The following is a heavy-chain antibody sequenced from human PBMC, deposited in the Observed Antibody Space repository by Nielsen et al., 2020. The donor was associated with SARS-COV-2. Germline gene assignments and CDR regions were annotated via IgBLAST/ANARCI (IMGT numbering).Heavy chain of an antibody. CDR2: INPNSGGT. J-gene: IGHJ3*02. CDR3: ARDTHNSYGTSTGAFDI. D-gene: IGHD5-18*01. CDR1: GYTFANYY. Sequence: ASVKVSCKASGYTFANYYMHWVRQAPGQGLEWMGRINPNSGGTNFAQKFQGRVTMTRDTSISTANMELRRLRSDDTAVYYCARDTHNSYGTSTGAFDIWGQGTLVTVSS. V-gene: IGHV1-2*06.